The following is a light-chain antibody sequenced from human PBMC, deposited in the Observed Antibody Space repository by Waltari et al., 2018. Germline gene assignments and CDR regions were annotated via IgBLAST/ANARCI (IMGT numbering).Light chain of an antibody. V-gene: IGKV3-15*01. CDR2: GAS. CDR1: QSAGGN. Sequence: EIVLTQSPGTLSVSPGESATLSCRASQSAGGNVAWYQQRLGQPPRLLIYGASMRTGGIPDRCSGSGSGTEFTLTSSSLQSADFAVYYCYQYNVWPRTFGQGTKVEVK. CDR3: YQYNVWPRT. J-gene: IGKJ1*01.